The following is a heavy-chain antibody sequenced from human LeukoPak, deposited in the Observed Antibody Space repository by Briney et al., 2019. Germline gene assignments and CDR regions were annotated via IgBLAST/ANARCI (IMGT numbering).Heavy chain of an antibody. Sequence: PSETLSLTCTVSGGSISSYYWSWIRQPPGKGLEWIGYIYYSGSTNYNPSLKSRVTISVDTSKNQFSLKLSSVTAADTAVYYCARDTNRGDAFDIWGQGTMVTVSS. CDR2: IYYSGST. D-gene: IGHD2-8*01. CDR3: ARDTNRGDAFDI. J-gene: IGHJ3*02. V-gene: IGHV4-59*01. CDR1: GGSISSYY.